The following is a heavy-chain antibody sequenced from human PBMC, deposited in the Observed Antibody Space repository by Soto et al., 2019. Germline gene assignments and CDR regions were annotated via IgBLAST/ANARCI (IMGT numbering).Heavy chain of an antibody. D-gene: IGHD1-26*01. Sequence: QVRLQESGPGQVKPSETLSLTCAVSGGSISSYYWSWIRQPPGKGLEWIGHAHNSGTTNYNPSLKSRVTISLDASNNQFSLNLNSATAADTAVYFCARVSGYSYGYSDYFDFWGQGTLVTVSS. CDR1: GGSISSYY. CDR3: ARVSGYSYGYSDYFDF. V-gene: IGHV4-59*01. CDR2: AHNSGTT. J-gene: IGHJ4*02.